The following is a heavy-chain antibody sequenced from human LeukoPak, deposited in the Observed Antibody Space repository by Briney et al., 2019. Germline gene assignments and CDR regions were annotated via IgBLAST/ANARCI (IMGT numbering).Heavy chain of an antibody. J-gene: IGHJ4*02. V-gene: IGHV3-74*01. CDR2: IASDGSST. D-gene: IGHD4-23*01. CDR3: ARGRPHGNDY. Sequence: GGSLRPSCAASGFTFSSYWMNRVRQAPGKGLVWVSRIASDGSSTTYADSVKGRFSISRDNAKNTLYLQMNSLRVEDTAVYYCARGRPHGNDYWGQGTLVTVSS. CDR1: GFTFSSYW.